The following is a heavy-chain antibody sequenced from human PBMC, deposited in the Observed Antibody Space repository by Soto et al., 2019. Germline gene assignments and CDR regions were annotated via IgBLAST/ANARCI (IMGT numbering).Heavy chain of an antibody. V-gene: IGHV3-7*01. CDR1: GFTFSSYW. Sequence: EVQLVESGGGLVQPGGSLRLSCAASGFTFSSYWMSWVRQAPGKGLEWVANIRQDGSDKYYVDSVKGRFTISRDNAKNSLYLQMNSLRAEDTAVYYCARAGSDGSPNWFDPWGQGTLVTVSS. J-gene: IGHJ5*02. CDR3: ARAGSDGSPNWFDP. D-gene: IGHD1-26*01. CDR2: IRQDGSDK.